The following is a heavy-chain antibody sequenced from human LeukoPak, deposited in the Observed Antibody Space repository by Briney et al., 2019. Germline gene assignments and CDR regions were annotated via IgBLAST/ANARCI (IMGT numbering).Heavy chain of an antibody. CDR2: IYSTGST. D-gene: IGHD6-19*01. V-gene: IGHV4-59*08. CDR3: ARHEGLARPFDY. Sequence: PSETLSLTCSVSGSYISNYYWSWIRQSPGKGLEWIGYIYSTGSTDYNPSLKSRVTISVETSKNQFSLRLSSVTAADTAVYFCARHEGLARPFDYWGQGTLVPVSS. J-gene: IGHJ4*02. CDR1: GSYISNYY.